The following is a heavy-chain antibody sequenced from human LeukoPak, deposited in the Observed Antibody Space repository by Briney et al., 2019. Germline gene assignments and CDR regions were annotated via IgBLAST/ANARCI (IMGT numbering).Heavy chain of an antibody. CDR3: ARDIRNYYDSSGSYQLDY. CDR2: IYHSGST. V-gene: IGHV4-38-2*02. J-gene: IGHJ4*02. D-gene: IGHD3-22*01. CDR1: GYAIRSGYY. Sequence: SETLSLTCTVSGYAIRSGYYWGWIRQPPGKGLEYIGRIYHSGSTDYNPSLKSRVTISLDTSKNQFSLKLSSVTAADTAVYYCARDIRNYYDSSGSYQLDYWGQGTLVTVSS.